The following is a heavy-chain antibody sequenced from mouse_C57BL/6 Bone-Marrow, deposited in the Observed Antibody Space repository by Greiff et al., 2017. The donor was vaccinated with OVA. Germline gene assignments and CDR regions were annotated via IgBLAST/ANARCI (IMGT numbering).Heavy chain of an antibody. Sequence: VQLQQSGAELVRPGASVKLSCTASGFNIKDDYMHWVKQRPEQGMEWIGWIDPENGDTEYASKFQGKATITADTSSNTAYLQLSSLTSEDTAVYYCTTRTTVVVPQGFAYWGQGTLVTVSA. V-gene: IGHV14-4*01. D-gene: IGHD1-1*01. CDR1: GFNIKDDY. CDR2: IDPENGDT. CDR3: TTRTTVVVPQGFAY. J-gene: IGHJ3*01.